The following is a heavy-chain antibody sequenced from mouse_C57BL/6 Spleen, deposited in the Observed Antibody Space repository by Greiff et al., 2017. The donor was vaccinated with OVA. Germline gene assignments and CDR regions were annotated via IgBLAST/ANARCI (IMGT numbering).Heavy chain of an antibody. CDR3: ARDAGTMWYFDV. CDR1: GFTFSDFY. D-gene: IGHD4-1*01. Sequence: EVQGVESGGGLVQSGRSLRLSCATSGFTFSDFYMEWVRQAPGKGLEWIAASRNKANDYTTEYSASVKGRFIVSRDTSQSILYLQMNALRAEDTAIYYCARDAGTMWYFDVWGTGTTVTVSS. CDR2: SRNKANDYTT. J-gene: IGHJ1*03. V-gene: IGHV7-1*01.